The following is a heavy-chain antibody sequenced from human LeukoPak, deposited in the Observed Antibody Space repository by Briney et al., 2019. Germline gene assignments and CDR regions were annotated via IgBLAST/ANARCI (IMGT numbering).Heavy chain of an antibody. V-gene: IGHV3-23*01. Sequence: SGGSLRLSCAASGFTFSSYAITWVRQAPGKGLEWVSAISSSGGSTFYADSVKGRFTISRDNSKNTLYLQMNSLRAEDTAVYYCARHLYCSSSSCYEYFDYWGQGTLVAVSS. J-gene: IGHJ4*02. CDR1: GFTFSSYA. CDR3: ARHLYCSSSSCYEYFDY. CDR2: ISSSGGST. D-gene: IGHD2-2*01.